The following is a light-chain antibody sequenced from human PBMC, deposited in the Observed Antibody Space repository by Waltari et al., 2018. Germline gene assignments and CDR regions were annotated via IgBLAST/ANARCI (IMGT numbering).Light chain of an antibody. V-gene: IGKV4-1*01. CDR2: LAS. CDR3: QQYYSPLIT. J-gene: IGKJ5*01. CDR1: QSVLYSSNNKNY. Sequence: DIVMTQSPDSLAVSLGERATINCKSSQSVLYSSNNKNYLAWYQQKPGQPPKLLIYLASTRESGVPDRFSGSGSGTDFTLTISSLQAEDVAVYYCQQYYSPLITFGQGTRLEIK.